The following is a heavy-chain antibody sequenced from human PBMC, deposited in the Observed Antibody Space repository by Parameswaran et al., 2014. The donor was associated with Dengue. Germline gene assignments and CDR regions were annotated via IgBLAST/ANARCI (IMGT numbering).Heavy chain of an antibody. D-gene: IGHD1-26*01. CDR3: ARWDYSYGMDV. J-gene: IGHJ6*01. CDR2: IYPRDSDT. CDR1: GYRFTSYW. Sequence: AGGSLRLSCKGSGYRFTSYWIGWVRQMPGKGLEWMGIIYPRDSDTEYSPSFQGQVTISADKSISTAHLQWSSLKASDTAIYYCARWDYSYGMDVWGPRDHGHRLL. V-gene: IGHV5-51*01.